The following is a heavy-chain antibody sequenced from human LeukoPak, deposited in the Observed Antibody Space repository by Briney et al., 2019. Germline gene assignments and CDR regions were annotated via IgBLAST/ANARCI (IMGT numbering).Heavy chain of an antibody. J-gene: IGHJ4*02. CDR2: IIPIFGIA. V-gene: IGHV1-69*04. CDR3: ARDLQDGYNLGVFDY. D-gene: IGHD5-24*01. Sequence: ASVKVSCKASGGTFSSYAISWVRQAPGQGLEWMGRIIPIFGIANYAQKFQGRVTITADKSTSTAHMELSSLRSEDTAVYYCARDLQDGYNLGVFDYWGQGTLVTVSS. CDR1: GGTFSSYA.